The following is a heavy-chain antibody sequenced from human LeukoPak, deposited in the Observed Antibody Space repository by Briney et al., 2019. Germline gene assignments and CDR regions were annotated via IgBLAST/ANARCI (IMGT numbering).Heavy chain of an antibody. Sequence: QPGGSLRLSCAASGFTVSSNYMSWVRQAPGKGLEWVSVIYSGGSSYYADSVKGRFTISRDNSKNTLFLQMNSLRVEDTAVYYCARDCYTTGCYWGQGTLVTVSS. V-gene: IGHV3-66*01. CDR2: IYSGGSS. J-gene: IGHJ4*02. D-gene: IGHD3-16*02. CDR3: ARDCYTTGCY. CDR1: GFTVSSNY.